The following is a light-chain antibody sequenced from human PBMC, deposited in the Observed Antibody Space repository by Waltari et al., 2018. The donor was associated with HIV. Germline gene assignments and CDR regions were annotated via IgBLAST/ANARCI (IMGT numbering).Light chain of an antibody. CDR1: SSDIGANNF. J-gene: IGLJ2*01. CDR2: EVT. CDR3: SSYAGSNRFVV. Sequence: QSALTQPPSASGSPGQSVAISCTGTSSDIGANNFVSWYQQQPGSAPKLIIFEVTKRPTGFSDPVSGSKCGNTASLTVSGLLPEDDADDYCSSYAGSNRFVVFGGGTRLTVL. V-gene: IGLV2-8*01.